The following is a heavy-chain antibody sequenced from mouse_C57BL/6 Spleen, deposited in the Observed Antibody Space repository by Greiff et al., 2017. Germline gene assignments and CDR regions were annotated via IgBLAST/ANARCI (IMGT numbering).Heavy chain of an antibody. CDR3: ARENYYGSSYPAWFAY. CDR2: IHPNSGST. Sequence: QVQLQQSGAELVKPGASVKLSCKASGYTFTSYWMHWVKQRPGHGLEWIGMIHPNSGSTNYNEKFKSKATLTVDKSSSTAYMQLSSLSSEDSAGYYCARENYYGSSYPAWFAYWGQGTLVTVSA. V-gene: IGHV1-64*01. D-gene: IGHD1-1*01. CDR1: GYTFTSYW. J-gene: IGHJ3*01.